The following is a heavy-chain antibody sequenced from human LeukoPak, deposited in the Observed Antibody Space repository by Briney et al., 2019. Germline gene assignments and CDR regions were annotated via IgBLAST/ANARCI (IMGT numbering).Heavy chain of an antibody. V-gene: IGHV3-21*01. D-gene: IGHD1-1*01. J-gene: IGHJ5*02. Sequence: GGSLRLSCAASGFTFSSYSMNWVRQAPGKGLEWVSSISSSSSYIYYADSVKGRFTISRDNAKNSLYLQMNSLRAEDTAVYYCARDEDDDWSDPWGQGTLVTVSS. CDR3: ARDEDDDWSDP. CDR2: ISSSSSYI. CDR1: GFTFSSYS.